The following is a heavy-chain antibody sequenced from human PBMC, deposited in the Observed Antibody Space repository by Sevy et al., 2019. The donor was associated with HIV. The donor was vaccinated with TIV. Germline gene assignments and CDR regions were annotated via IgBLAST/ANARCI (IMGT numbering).Heavy chain of an antibody. CDR3: ARAYSSWFGTVHY. Sequence: GGSLRLSCAASGFIFSTYSMHWVRQVPGKGLEWVAAISYDGNNKYYADSVKGRFTISRDNPKNTLFLQVNSLRPEDTAVYYCARAYSSWFGTVHYWGQGTLVTVSS. J-gene: IGHJ4*02. V-gene: IGHV3-30-3*01. D-gene: IGHD6-13*01. CDR1: GFIFSTYS. CDR2: ISYDGNNK.